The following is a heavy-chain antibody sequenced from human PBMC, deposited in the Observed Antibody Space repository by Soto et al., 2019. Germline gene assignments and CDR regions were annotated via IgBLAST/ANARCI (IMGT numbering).Heavy chain of an antibody. CDR2: DYHRGST. D-gene: IGHD6-13*01. Sequence: QVQLQESGPGLVKPSGTLSLTCAVSGGSISSTKWWSWVRQPPGKGLEWIGEDYHRGSTKYNPSLKSRVTISVDNSKNQFSLKLSSVTAADTAVYYCATRPPGIAAALDQWGQGTLVTVSS. V-gene: IGHV4-4*02. J-gene: IGHJ5*02. CDR3: ATRPPGIAAALDQ. CDR1: GGSISSTKW.